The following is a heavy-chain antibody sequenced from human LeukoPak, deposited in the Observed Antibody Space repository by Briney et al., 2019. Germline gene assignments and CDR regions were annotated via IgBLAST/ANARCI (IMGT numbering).Heavy chain of an antibody. CDR3: ARRFSGNQDYYYYYYYMDV. J-gene: IGHJ6*02. CDR2: IVPIFGRA. CDR1: GGTFSSYA. Sequence: SVKVSCKASGGTFSSYAISWVRQAPGQGLDWMGGIVPIFGRANYAQKFQGRITITADESTSTAYMELSSLRSEDTAVYYCARRFSGNQDYYYYYYYMDVWGQGTTVTVSS. V-gene: IGHV1-69*01. D-gene: IGHD3-10*01.